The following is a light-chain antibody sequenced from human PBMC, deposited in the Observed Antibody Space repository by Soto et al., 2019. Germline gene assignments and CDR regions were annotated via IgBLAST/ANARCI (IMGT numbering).Light chain of an antibody. J-gene: IGLJ1*01. CDR3: SSFTSSTTRV. V-gene: IGLV2-14*01. CDR2: EVS. Sequence: QSVLTQPASVSGSPGQSITISCTGTSSDIGAYNYVSWYQQHPGKAPKLMIFEVSNRPSGISHRFSGSKSGNTASLTISGLQAEDEAEYYCSSFTSSTTRVFGIGTKLTVL. CDR1: SSDIGAYNY.